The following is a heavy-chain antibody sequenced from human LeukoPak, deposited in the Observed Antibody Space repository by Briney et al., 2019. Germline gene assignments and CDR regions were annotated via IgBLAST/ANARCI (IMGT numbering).Heavy chain of an antibody. V-gene: IGHV5-51*01. CDR2: IYPGDSDT. CDR1: GYSFTSYW. J-gene: IGHJ4*02. CDR3: ARLRDSSGYYTQRPLDY. D-gene: IGHD3-22*01. Sequence: GESLKISCKGSGYSFTSYWIGWVRQMPGKGLEWMGIIYPGDSDTRYSPSFQGQVTISADKSISTAYLQWSSLKASDTAMYYCARLRDSSGYYTQRPLDYWGQGTLVTVSS.